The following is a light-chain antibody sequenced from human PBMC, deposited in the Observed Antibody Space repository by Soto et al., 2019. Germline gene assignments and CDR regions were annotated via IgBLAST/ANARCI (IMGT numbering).Light chain of an antibody. CDR2: DVS. CDR1: QSVPKNY. J-gene: IGKJ4*01. Sequence: EIVLTQSPGTLSLSPGEGATLSCRASQSVPKNYLGWYKQKTGQAPRLLIYDVSNRATDVTDRFSGSGSETDITLTISGLEPEDFAVYYCQQYATAPLTFGGGTKLEIK. CDR3: QQYATAPLT. V-gene: IGKV3-20*01.